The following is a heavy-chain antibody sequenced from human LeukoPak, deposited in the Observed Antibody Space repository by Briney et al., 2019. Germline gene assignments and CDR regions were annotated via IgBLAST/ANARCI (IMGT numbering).Heavy chain of an antibody. CDR3: ARLRSGWYFDF. CDR1: GFTFGSYW. Sequence: GGSLRLSCAASGFTFGSYWMSWVRQAPGKGLEWVASVKQDESEKHYVDSVKGRVTISRDNAKKSVFLEMNSLRGEDTAVYYCARLRSGWYFDFWGQGTLVTVSS. J-gene: IGHJ4*02. D-gene: IGHD6-19*01. V-gene: IGHV3-7*01. CDR2: VKQDESEK.